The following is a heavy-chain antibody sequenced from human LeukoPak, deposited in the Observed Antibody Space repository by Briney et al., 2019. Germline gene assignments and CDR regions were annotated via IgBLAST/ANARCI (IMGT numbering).Heavy chain of an antibody. CDR3: ARSSSRGDYGFDY. J-gene: IGHJ4*02. Sequence: ASVKVSCKASGYTFTGYYMHWVRQAPGQGLEWMGRINPNSGGTNYAQKFQGRVTMTRDTSISTAYMELSGLRSDDTAVYYCARSSSRGDYGFDYWGQGTLVTVSS. CDR2: INPNSGGT. D-gene: IGHD4-17*01. V-gene: IGHV1-2*06. CDR1: GYTFTGYY.